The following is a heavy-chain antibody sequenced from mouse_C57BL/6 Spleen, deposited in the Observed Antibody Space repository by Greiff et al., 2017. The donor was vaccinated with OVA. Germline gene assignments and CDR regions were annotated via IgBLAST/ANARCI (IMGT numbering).Heavy chain of an antibody. J-gene: IGHJ2*01. CDR3: ARNYYGSSYFDY. V-gene: IGHV2-2*01. Sequence: QVQLQQSGPGLVQPSQSLSITCTVSGFSFTSYGVHWVRQSPGKGLEWLGVIWSGGSTAYNAAFISRLSISKEMSKSQVFFKMNRLQADDTAIYYCARNYYGSSYFDYWGQGTTLTVSS. CDR2: IWSGGST. D-gene: IGHD1-1*01. CDR1: GFSFTSYG.